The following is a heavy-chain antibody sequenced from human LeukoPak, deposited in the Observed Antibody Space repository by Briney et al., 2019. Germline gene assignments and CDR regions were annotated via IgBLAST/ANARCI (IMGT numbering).Heavy chain of an antibody. CDR2: INPNSGGT. V-gene: IGHV1-2*02. J-gene: IGHJ4*02. Sequence: ASVKVSCKASGYTFTGYYMHWVRQAPGQGLEWMGWINPNSGGTNYAQKFQGRVTVTRDTSISTAYMELSRLRSDDTAVYYCARVASDPSLFDYWGQGTLVTVSS. CDR3: ARVASDPSLFDY. CDR1: GYTFTGYY.